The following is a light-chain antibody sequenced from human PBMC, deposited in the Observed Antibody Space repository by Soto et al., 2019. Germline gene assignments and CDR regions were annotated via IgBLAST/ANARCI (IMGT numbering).Light chain of an antibody. CDR3: SSYTSSTTVV. V-gene: IGLV2-14*01. J-gene: IGLJ2*01. CDR2: DVS. CDR1: SSYVGGYNY. Sequence: QSALTQPASVSGSPGQSITISCTGTSSYVGGYNYVSWYQQHPGKAPKLMIYDVSSRPSGVSNRFSGSKSGYTASLTISGLQAEDEADYYCSSYTSSTTVVFGAGTKVTVL.